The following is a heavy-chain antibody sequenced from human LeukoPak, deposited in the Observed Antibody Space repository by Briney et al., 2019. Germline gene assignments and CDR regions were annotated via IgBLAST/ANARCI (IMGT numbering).Heavy chain of an antibody. CDR1: GFTVSSNY. J-gene: IGHJ4*02. D-gene: IGHD3-10*01. CDR2: ISGSGGST. Sequence: GGSLRLSCAASGFTVSSNYMSWVRQAPGKGLEWVSAISGSGGSTYYADSVKGRFTISRDNSKNTLYLQMNSLRAEDTAVYYCAKDRYYGSGSYSGYFDYWGQGTLVTVSS. CDR3: AKDRYYGSGSYSGYFDY. V-gene: IGHV3-23*01.